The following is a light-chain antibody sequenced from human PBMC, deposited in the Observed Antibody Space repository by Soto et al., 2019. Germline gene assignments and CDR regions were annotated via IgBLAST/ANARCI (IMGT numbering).Light chain of an antibody. V-gene: IGKV1-5*01. CDR2: DAP. CDR3: QQYNSYLTWT. J-gene: IGKJ1*01. CDR1: QSISSW. Sequence: DIQMTQSPSTLSASVGDRVTITCLASQSISSWLAWYQQKPGKAPKLLIYDAPSLESGVPSRFSGSGSGTEFTLTISSLQPDDFATYYCQQYNSYLTWTFGQGTKVDIK.